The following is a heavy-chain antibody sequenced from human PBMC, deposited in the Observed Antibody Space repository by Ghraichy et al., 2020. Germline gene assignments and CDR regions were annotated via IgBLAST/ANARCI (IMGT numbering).Heavy chain of an antibody. D-gene: IGHD2-2*01. CDR1: GYSNSRSRYD. CDR2: SYYSGST. Sequence: SETLSLTCIVYGYSNSRSRYDWHSTDQHSGNCLECIGSSYYSGSTYYNPSLKSRVTISVDTSKNQFSLKLSSVTAADTAVYYCARHVDCSSTSCLGYFQQSGPSPLPTLS. J-gene: IGHJ1*01. CDR3: ARHVDCSSTSCLGYFQQ. V-gene: IGHV4-39*01.